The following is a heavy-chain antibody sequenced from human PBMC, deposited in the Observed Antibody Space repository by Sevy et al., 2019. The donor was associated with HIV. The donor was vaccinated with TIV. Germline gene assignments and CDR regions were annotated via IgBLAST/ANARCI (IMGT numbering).Heavy chain of an antibody. J-gene: IGHJ4*01. V-gene: IGHV3-33*01. CDR2: IWFDESKK. Sequence: GGSLRLSCAASGFTFSTYGMHWIRQAPGKGLEWVAVIWFDESKKYYGDSVKGRFTISRDNSKNTLYLQMNSLRAEDTAVYYCARDSAPGITLFDYWGHGSLVTVSS. CDR1: GFTFSTYG. D-gene: IGHD1-20*01. CDR3: ARDSAPGITLFDY.